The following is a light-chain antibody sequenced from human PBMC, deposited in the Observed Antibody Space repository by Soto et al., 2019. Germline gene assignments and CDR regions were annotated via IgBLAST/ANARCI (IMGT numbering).Light chain of an antibody. CDR2: GAS. CDR1: QSVSSN. Sequence: EIVLTQSPATLSLSPGERATLSCRASQSVSSNLAWYQQKPGQPPRLLIYGASTRVTGIPARFSGSGSGRDFTLTISGLEPEDFAVYYCQQYGSSPLISFGQGTRLEIK. V-gene: IGKV3-20*01. CDR3: QQYGSSPLIS. J-gene: IGKJ5*01.